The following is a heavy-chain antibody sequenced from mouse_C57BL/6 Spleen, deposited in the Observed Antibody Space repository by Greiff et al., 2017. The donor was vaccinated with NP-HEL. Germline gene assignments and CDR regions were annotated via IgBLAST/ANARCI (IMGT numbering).Heavy chain of an antibody. J-gene: IGHJ4*01. Sequence: VQLQQSGPGLVKPSQSLSLTCSVTGYSITSGYYWNWIRQFPGNKLEWMGYISYDGSNNYNPSLKNRISITRDTSKNQFFLKLNSVTTEDTATYYCAREPGSYAMDYWGQGTSVTVSS. CDR1: GYSITSGYY. CDR3: AREPGSYAMDY. V-gene: IGHV3-6*01. CDR2: ISYDGSN.